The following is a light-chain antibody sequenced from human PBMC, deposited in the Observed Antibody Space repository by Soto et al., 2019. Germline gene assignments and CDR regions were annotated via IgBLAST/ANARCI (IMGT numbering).Light chain of an antibody. J-gene: IGKJ5*01. CDR1: QSISSW. CDR2: KAS. CDR3: QQYNSYLIT. Sequence: DIQMTQSPSTLYASVGDRVTITCRASQSISSWLAWYQQKPGKAPKLLIYKASSLESGVPSRFSGSGSGTEFTLTISSLQPDDFATYYCQQYNSYLITFGQGTRLEI. V-gene: IGKV1-5*03.